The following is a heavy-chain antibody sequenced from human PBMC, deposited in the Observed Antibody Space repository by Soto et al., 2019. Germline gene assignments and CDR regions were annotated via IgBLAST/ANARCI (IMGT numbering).Heavy chain of an antibody. Sequence: GGSLRLSCAASGFTFSSYAMRWVRQAPVKGLEWVSAISGSGGSTYYADSVKGRFTISRDNSKNTLYLQMNSLRAEDTAVYYCARRGSGSYYDYWGQGTLVTVSS. CDR1: GFTFSSYA. D-gene: IGHD1-26*01. CDR2: ISGSGGST. J-gene: IGHJ4*02. V-gene: IGHV3-23*01. CDR3: ARRGSGSYYDY.